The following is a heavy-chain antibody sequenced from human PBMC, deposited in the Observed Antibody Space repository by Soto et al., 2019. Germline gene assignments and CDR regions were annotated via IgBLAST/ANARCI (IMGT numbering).Heavy chain of an antibody. J-gene: IGHJ6*02. CDR1: GDSVSSNSAA. Sequence: SQTLSLTCAISGDSVSSNSAAWNWIRQSPSRGLEWLGRTYYRSKWYNDYAVSVKSRITINPDTSKNQFSLQLNSVTPEDTAVYYCARDRYYDSSGYSGFMSFYYGMDVWGQGTTVTVSS. D-gene: IGHD3-22*01. CDR3: ARDRYYDSSGYSGFMSFYYGMDV. CDR2: TYYRSKWYN. V-gene: IGHV6-1*01.